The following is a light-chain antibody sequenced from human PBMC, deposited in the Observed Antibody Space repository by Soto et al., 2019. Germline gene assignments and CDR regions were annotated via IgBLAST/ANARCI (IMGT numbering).Light chain of an antibody. CDR3: SSYAGINSVF. CDR2: EVI. Sequence: QSVLTQPPSASGSPGQSVTISCTGTSSDVGGYNYVSWYQQHPGKAPKLMIYEVIKRPSGVPDRFSGSKSGNTASLTVSGLQAEYEADYYCSSYAGINSVFFGGGTKLTVL. CDR1: SSDVGGYNY. J-gene: IGLJ2*01. V-gene: IGLV2-8*01.